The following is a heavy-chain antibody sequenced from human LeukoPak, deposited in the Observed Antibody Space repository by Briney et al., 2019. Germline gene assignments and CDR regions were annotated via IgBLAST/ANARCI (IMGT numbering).Heavy chain of an antibody. CDR3: AKPASYSSSSPPGDWFDP. J-gene: IGHJ5*02. V-gene: IGHV3-43*02. CDR1: GFTFYDYA. CDR2: ISGDGDIT. Sequence: PGGSLRLSCAASGFTFYDYAMHWVRQAPGKGLEWVSLISGDGDITYYADSVKGRFTISRDNSKNSLYLQMNSLRTEDTALYYCAKPASYSSSSPPGDWFDPWGQGTLVTVSS. D-gene: IGHD6-6*01.